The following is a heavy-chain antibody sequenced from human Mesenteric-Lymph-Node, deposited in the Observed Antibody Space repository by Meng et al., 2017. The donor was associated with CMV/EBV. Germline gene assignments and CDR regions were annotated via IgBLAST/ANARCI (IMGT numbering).Heavy chain of an antibody. V-gene: IGHV4-61*01. D-gene: IGHD3-10*01. Sequence: GSGGSGSSGSHYWSWIRQPPGKGLEWIAYMYYSGSTNYNPSLKSRVTISVDTSKNQFSLKLSSVTAADTAVYYCARALVRGVTNFDYWGQGILVTVSS. CDR3: ARALVRGVTNFDY. CDR1: GGSGSSGSHY. J-gene: IGHJ4*02. CDR2: MYYSGST.